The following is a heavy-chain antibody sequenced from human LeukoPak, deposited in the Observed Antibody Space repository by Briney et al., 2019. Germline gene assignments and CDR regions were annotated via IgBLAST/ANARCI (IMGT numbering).Heavy chain of an antibody. V-gene: IGHV1-69*01. CDR3: ARGGLGYCSSTSCYGEFDP. Sequence: SVKVSFKASVGTFSSYAISWVRQAPGQGLEWMGGIIPIFGTANYSQKFQGRVTITADESTSTAYMELSSLRSEDKAVYYCARGGLGYCSSTSCYGEFDPWGQGTLVTVSS. CDR1: VGTFSSYA. J-gene: IGHJ5*02. CDR2: IIPIFGTA. D-gene: IGHD2-2*01.